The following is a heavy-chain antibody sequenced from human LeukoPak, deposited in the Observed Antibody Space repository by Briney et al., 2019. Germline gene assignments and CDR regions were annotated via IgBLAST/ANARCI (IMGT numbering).Heavy chain of an antibody. CDR1: GFTFSSYA. CDR2: ISYDGSDK. D-gene: IGHD1-14*01. V-gene: IGHV3-30*04. Sequence: GGSLRLSCAASGFTFSSYAMYWVRQAPGKGLEWVAVISYDGSDKFYADSVKGRFTISRDNAKNTLYLQMNSLRAEDTAVYYCARDFMYNVNCAGCWGQGTLVTVSS. CDR3: ARDFMYNVNCAGC. J-gene: IGHJ4*02.